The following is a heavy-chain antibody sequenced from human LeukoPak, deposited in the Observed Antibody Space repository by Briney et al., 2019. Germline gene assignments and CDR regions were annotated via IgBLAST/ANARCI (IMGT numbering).Heavy chain of an antibody. CDR3: ARVSYCSSTSCEDWYFDL. V-gene: IGHV3-13*05. J-gene: IGHJ2*01. Sequence: GGSLRLSCAASGFTFSSYDMHWVRQATGKGLEWVSAIGTAGDPYYPDSVKGRFTISRENAKNSLYLQMNSLRAGDTAVYYCARVSYCSSTSCEDWYFDLWGRGTLVTVSS. D-gene: IGHD2-2*01. CDR2: IGTAGDP. CDR1: GFTFSSYD.